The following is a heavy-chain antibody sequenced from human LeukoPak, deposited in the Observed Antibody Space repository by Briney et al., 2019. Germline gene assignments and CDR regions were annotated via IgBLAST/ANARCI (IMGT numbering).Heavy chain of an antibody. CDR2: IYYSGST. V-gene: IGHV4-39*01. Sequence: SETLSLTCTVSGGSISSSSYYWGWIRQPPGKGLEWIGSIYYSGSTYYNPSLKSRVTISVDTSENQFSLKLSSETAADTAVYYCARHMKTAAGPCDYWGQGTLVTVSS. J-gene: IGHJ4*02. CDR1: GGSISSSSYY. D-gene: IGHD6-13*01. CDR3: ARHMKTAAGPCDY.